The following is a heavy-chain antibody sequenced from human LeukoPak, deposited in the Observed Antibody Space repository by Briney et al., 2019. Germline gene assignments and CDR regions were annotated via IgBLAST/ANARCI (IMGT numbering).Heavy chain of an antibody. D-gene: IGHD2-8*01. Sequence: GASVKVSCKASGYTFTSYDINWVRQATGQGLEWMGWMNPNSGNTGYAQKLQGRVTMTTDTSTSTAYMELRSLRSDDTAVYYCARVMDGPYGMDVWGQGTTVTVSS. CDR2: MNPNSGNT. J-gene: IGHJ6*02. CDR3: ARVMDGPYGMDV. V-gene: IGHV1-8*01. CDR1: GYTFTSYD.